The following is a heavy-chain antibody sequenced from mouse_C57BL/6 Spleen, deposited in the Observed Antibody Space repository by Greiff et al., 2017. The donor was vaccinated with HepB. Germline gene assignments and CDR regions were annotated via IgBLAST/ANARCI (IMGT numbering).Heavy chain of an antibody. CDR2: IWSGGST. CDR1: GFSLTSYG. CDR3: ARNDYYGRSLYYYAMDY. D-gene: IGHD1-1*01. Sequence: QVQLQQSGPGLVQPSQSLSITCTVSGFSLTSYGVHWVRQSPGKGLEWLGVIWSGGSTDYNAAFISRLSISKDNSKSQVFFKMNSLQADDTAIYYCARNDYYGRSLYYYAMDYWGQGTSVTVSS. J-gene: IGHJ4*01. V-gene: IGHV2-2*01.